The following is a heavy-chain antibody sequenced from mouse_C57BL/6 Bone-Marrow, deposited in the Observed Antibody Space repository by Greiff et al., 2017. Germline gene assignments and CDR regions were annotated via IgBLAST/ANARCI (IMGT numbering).Heavy chain of an antibody. J-gene: IGHJ4*01. CDR3: ARIVRYYGSSYDYAMDY. V-gene: IGHV8-8*01. D-gene: IGHD1-1*01. CDR1: GFSLSTFGMG. CDR2: IWWDDDK. Sequence: VKLVESGPGILQPSQTLSLTCSFSGFSLSTFGMGVGWIRQPSGKGLDWLAHIWWDDDKYYNPALKSRPPISKDTSKNQVFLKISNVDTADTATYYWARIVRYYGSSYDYAMDYWGQGTSVTVSS.